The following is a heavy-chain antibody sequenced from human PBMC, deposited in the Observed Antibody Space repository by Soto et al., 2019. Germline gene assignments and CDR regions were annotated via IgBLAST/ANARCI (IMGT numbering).Heavy chain of an antibody. D-gene: IGHD5-18*01. CDR2: INADNGNT. CDR3: AIHQAMAQFDY. Sequence: QVQLVQSGAEVKKPGASVKVSCKASGYTFTSYGISWVRQAPGQGLEWMGWINADNGNTKYAQKLQGRVTMTTDTPTSTAYMVVMSLRSDDMAVYYCAIHQAMAQFDYWGQGTLVTVSS. V-gene: IGHV1-18*03. CDR1: GYTFTSYG. J-gene: IGHJ4*02.